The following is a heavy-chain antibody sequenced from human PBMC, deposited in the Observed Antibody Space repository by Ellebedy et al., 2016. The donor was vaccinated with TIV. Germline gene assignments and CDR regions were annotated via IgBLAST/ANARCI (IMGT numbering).Heavy chain of an antibody. V-gene: IGHV3-30*18. Sequence: GESLKISXAASGFTFSSYGMHWVRQAPGKGLEWVAVISYDGSNKYYADFVKGRFTISRDNSKNTLYLQMNSLRAEDTAVYYCAKDRVLLWFGESYDYWGQGTLVTVSS. CDR2: ISYDGSNK. J-gene: IGHJ4*02. CDR3: AKDRVLLWFGESYDY. CDR1: GFTFSSYG. D-gene: IGHD3-10*01.